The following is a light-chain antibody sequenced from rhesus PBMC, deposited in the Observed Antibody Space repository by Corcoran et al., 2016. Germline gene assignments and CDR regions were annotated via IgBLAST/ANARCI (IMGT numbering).Light chain of an antibody. V-gene: IGKV1-32*02. Sequence: DIQMSQSPSSLSASVGDRVTITCRASQGISSYLNWYQQKPGKAPKLLIYYANSLASGVPSRLSGSGSGKEFTLTIRSLQPEDFATYYCQQGNSNPLTFGGGTKVELK. J-gene: IGKJ4*01. CDR3: QQGNSNPLT. CDR1: QGISSY. CDR2: YAN.